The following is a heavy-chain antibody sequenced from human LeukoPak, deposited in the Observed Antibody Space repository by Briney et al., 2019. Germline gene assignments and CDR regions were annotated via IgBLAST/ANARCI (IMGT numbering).Heavy chain of an antibody. CDR3: ARDGVATNDLQPDY. D-gene: IGHD5-24*01. CDR1: GFTFSSYA. J-gene: IGHJ4*02. V-gene: IGHV3-23*01. Sequence: GGSLRLSCAASGFTFSSYAMSWVRQAPGKGLEWVSSIGSGAGTTNYADSVKGRFTISRDNPKSTLYLQMNSLRAEDTAVYFCARDGVATNDLQPDYWGQGTLVTVSS. CDR2: IGSGAGTT.